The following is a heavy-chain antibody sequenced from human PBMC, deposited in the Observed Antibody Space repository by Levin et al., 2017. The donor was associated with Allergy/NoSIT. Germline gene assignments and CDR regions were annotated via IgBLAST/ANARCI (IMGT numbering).Heavy chain of an antibody. CDR1: GASVGSVSYS. CDR3: ARGKERYVMDV. CDR2: IYYNGNT. Sequence: SETLSLTCAVSGASVGSVSYSWSWIRQPPGKGLEWIGNIYYNGNTNYNPSVGSRVSISLDKSKNQFSLNLNCVTAADTAVYFCARGKERYVMDVWGQGTTVTISS. D-gene: IGHD1-1*01. V-gene: IGHV4-30-2*01. J-gene: IGHJ6*02.